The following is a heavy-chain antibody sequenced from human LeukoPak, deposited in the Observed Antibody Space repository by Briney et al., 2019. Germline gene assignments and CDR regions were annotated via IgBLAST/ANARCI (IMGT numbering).Heavy chain of an antibody. CDR1: GFTFSSYG. V-gene: IGHV3-30*18. Sequence: PGGSLRLSCAASGFTFSSYGMHWVRQAPGKGLEWVAVISYDGSNKYYADSVKGRFTISRDNSKNTLYLQMNSLRAEDTAVYYCAKDGYYDFWSGYYPYYYYMDVWGKGTTVTVSS. J-gene: IGHJ6*03. CDR3: AKDGYYDFWSGYYPYYYYMDV. CDR2: ISYDGSNK. D-gene: IGHD3-3*01.